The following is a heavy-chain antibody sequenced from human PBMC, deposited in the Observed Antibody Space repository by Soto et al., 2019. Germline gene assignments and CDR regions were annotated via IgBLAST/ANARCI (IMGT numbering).Heavy chain of an antibody. Sequence: GGSLRLSCAASGFTFSSYAMSWVRQAPGKGLEWVSAISGSGGSTYYADSVKGRFTISRDNSKNTLYLQMNSLRAEDTAVYYCVKDKLGIETWFDYWGQGTLVTVSS. CDR2: ISGSGGST. CDR3: VKDKLGIETWFDY. V-gene: IGHV3-23*01. D-gene: IGHD7-27*01. J-gene: IGHJ4*02. CDR1: GFTFSSYA.